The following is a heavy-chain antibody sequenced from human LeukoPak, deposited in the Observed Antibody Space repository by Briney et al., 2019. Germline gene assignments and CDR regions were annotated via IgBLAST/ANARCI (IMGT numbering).Heavy chain of an antibody. CDR2: IIPILGRA. CDR3: ARGLDYYGSGSYVDGMDV. V-gene: IGHV1-69*04. D-gene: IGHD3-10*01. J-gene: IGHJ6*02. CDR1: GGTFSSYA. Sequence: SVKVSCKASGGTFSSYAISWVRQAPGQGLEWMGRIIPILGRANYAQKFQGRVTITADKSTSTAYMELSSLRSEDTAVYYCARGLDYYGSGSYVDGMDVWGQGTTVTVSS.